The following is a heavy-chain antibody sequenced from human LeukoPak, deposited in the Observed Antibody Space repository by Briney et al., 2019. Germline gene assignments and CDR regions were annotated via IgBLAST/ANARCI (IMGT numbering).Heavy chain of an antibody. CDR2: ISSSSSYT. D-gene: IGHD3-22*01. CDR3: AKPLSSSYGSYAFDI. CDR1: GFTLGNYY. V-gene: IGHV3-11*06. J-gene: IGHJ3*02. Sequence: GGSLRLSCAASGFTLGNYYMSWIRQAPGKGLEWVSYISSSSSYTNYADSVKGRFTISRDNAKNSLYLQMNSLRAEDTAVYYCAKPLSSSYGSYAFDIWGQGTMVTVSS.